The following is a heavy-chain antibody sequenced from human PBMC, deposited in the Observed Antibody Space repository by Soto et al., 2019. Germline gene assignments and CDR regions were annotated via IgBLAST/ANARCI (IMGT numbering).Heavy chain of an antibody. D-gene: IGHD2-8*01. J-gene: IGHJ4*02. CDR2: INDVGGT. V-gene: IGHV3-23*01. CDR1: GFAFSPSA. Sequence: EVQLLESGGGLVQPGGSLRLSCAASGFAFSPSAMSWVRQTPEQGLEWVSTINDVGGTSYADSVKGRFTISRDNSKNTLYLEMSRLRSDDTAVYYCAGRGVSDANGYLFFWGQGALVTVSS. CDR3: AGRGVSDANGYLFF.